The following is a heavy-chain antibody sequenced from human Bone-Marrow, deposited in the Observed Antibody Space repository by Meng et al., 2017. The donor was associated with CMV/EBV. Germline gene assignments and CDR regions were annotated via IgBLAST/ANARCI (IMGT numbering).Heavy chain of an antibody. V-gene: IGHV1-46*01. J-gene: IGHJ5*02. D-gene: IGHD3-3*01. CDR2: INPSGGST. CDR1: GYTFTSYY. Sequence: ASVKVSCKASGYTFTSYYMHWVRQAPGQGLEWMGIINPSGGSTSYAQKFQDRVTMTRDTSTSTVYMELSSLRSEDTAVYYCARDHLEWSSVGNWFDPWGQGTLVTVSS. CDR3: ARDHLEWSSVGNWFDP.